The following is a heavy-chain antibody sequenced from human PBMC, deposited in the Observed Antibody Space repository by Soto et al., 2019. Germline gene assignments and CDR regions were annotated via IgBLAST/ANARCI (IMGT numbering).Heavy chain of an antibody. CDR1: GFTFGDYA. J-gene: IGHJ6*01. Sequence: QPGGSLRLSCRASGFTFGDYAVNWVRQAPGKGLEWVGFIGSNTYGGATEYAASVRGRFTISRDDSKSIAYLQMNSLKTEDTAVYYCTRGSTRFDYGLDVWGQGTTVTVSS. D-gene: IGHD2-2*01. CDR2: IGSNTYGGAT. V-gene: IGHV3-49*04. CDR3: TRGSTRFDYGLDV.